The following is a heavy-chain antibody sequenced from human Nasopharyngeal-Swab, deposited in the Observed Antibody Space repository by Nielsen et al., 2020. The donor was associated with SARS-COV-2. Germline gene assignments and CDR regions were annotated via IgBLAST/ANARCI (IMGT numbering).Heavy chain of an antibody. Sequence: GESLKISCAASGFTFSDYYMSWIRQAPGKGLEWVSYISSSSYTNYADSVKGRFTISRDNAKNSLYLRMNSLRAEDTAVYYCARVSPPLLTGPYYYYGMDVWGQGTTVTVSS. CDR3: ARVSPPLLTGPYYYYGMDV. CDR1: GFTFSDYY. J-gene: IGHJ6*02. V-gene: IGHV3-11*06. CDR2: ISSSSYT. D-gene: IGHD3-9*01.